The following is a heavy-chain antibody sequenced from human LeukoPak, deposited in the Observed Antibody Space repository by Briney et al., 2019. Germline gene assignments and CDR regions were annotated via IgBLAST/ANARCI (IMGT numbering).Heavy chain of an antibody. J-gene: IGHJ4*02. CDR2: IDTSGNT. D-gene: IGHD2-2*01. V-gene: IGHV4-4*07. CDR3: ARDVPTGRFDY. CDR1: GGSISSYY. Sequence: KASETLSLTCTVSGGSISSYYWNWIRQPAGKGLEWIGRIDTSGNTYYDPSLKSRVTISVDTSKNQFSLKVTSVTAADTAVYFCARDVPTGRFDYWGQGTLVTVSS.